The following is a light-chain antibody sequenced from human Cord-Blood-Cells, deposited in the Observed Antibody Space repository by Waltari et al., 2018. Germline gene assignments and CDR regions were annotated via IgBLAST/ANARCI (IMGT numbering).Light chain of an antibody. CDR1: NSDLGSYDL. Sequence: QSALTQPASVSGSPGQSVTISCTGTNSDLGSYDLVSWYQQHPGKAPKLLIFEGSKRRSGVSNRFSGSKSGNTASLTISGLQAEDEADYYCCSYAGSSTSRVFGGGTKLTVL. J-gene: IGLJ3*02. CDR3: CSYAGSSTSRV. V-gene: IGLV2-23*01. CDR2: EGS.